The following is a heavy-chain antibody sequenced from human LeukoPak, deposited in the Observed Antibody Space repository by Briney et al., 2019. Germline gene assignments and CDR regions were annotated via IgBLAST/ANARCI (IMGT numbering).Heavy chain of an antibody. Sequence: SETLSLTCAVYGGSFSAYYWSWIRQPPGKGLEWIGEINHSGSTNYNPSLKSRVTISVDTSKNQFSLKLSSVTAADTAVYYCARGFDSSGYYGYYYYYMDVWGKGTTVTVSS. J-gene: IGHJ6*03. D-gene: IGHD3-22*01. CDR2: INHSGST. CDR3: ARGFDSSGYYGYYYYYMDV. CDR1: GGSFSAYY. V-gene: IGHV4-34*01.